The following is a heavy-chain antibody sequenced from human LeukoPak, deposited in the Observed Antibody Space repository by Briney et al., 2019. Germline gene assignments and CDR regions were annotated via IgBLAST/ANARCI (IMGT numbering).Heavy chain of an antibody. J-gene: IGHJ4*02. Sequence: ASETLSLTCTVSGYSISSGYYWGWIRQPPGKGLEWIGTIYHRGSTYYNPSLRSRVTISVDTSKNQFFLRLSSVTAADTAVFYCARGSSSGYFDYWGQGTVVTVSS. CDR1: GYSISSGYY. D-gene: IGHD6-13*01. CDR3: ARGSSSGYFDY. V-gene: IGHV4-38-2*02. CDR2: IYHRGST.